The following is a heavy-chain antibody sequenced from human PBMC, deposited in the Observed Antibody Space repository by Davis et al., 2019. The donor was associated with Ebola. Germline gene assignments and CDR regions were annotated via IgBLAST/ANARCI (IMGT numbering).Heavy chain of an antibody. J-gene: IGHJ4*02. D-gene: IGHD5-24*01. V-gene: IGHV4-59*01. CDR1: GGSFSSNY. Sequence: MPSETLSLTCTVSGGSFSSNYWRWIRQPPGKGLEWIGYIYYSGSTNYNPSLKSRVTISVDTSKNQFSLKLSSVTAADTAVYYCSRFTRGVGYNVFDYWGQGTLVTVSS. CDR2: IYYSGST. CDR3: SRFTRGVGYNVFDY.